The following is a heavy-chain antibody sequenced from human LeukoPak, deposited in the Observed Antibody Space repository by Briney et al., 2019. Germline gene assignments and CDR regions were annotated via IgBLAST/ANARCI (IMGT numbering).Heavy chain of an antibody. D-gene: IGHD4-17*01. Sequence: GGSLRLSCEASGFSFSIYNMNWVRQAPGKGLEWVSVIYSGGSTYYADSVKGRFTISRHNSKNTLYLQMNSLRAEDTAVYYCARAPNGDYNDYWGQGTLVTVSS. CDR1: GFSFSIYN. CDR2: IYSGGST. CDR3: ARAPNGDYNDY. V-gene: IGHV3-53*04. J-gene: IGHJ4*02.